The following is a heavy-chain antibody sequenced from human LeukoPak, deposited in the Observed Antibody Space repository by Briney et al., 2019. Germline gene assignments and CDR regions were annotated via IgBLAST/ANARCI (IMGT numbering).Heavy chain of an antibody. CDR3: ARAKPLYNGGLDY. J-gene: IGHJ4*02. V-gene: IGHV3-74*01. CDR1: GFTLSPHW. Sequence: GGSLRLSCAASGFTLSPHWMSWVCQAPGKGLRWVSRSNGDGTRTDYADSVKGLFTISRDNARNMLYLQMNSLRAEDTAVYYCARAKPLYNGGLDYWGQGTLVTVSS. CDR2: SNGDGTRT. D-gene: IGHD2-8*01.